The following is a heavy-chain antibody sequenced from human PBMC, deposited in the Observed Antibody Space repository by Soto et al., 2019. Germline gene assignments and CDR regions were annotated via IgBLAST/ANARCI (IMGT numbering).Heavy chain of an antibody. J-gene: IGHJ4*02. CDR3: ATARGLPAYDYIWGSYRSYFDY. V-gene: IGHV1-24*01. D-gene: IGHD3-16*02. CDR2: FDPEDGET. CDR1: GYTLTELS. Sequence: ASVKVSCKVSGYTLTELSMHWVRQAPGKGLEWMGGFDPEDGETIYAQEFQGRVTMTEDTSTDTAYMELSSLRSEDTAVYYCATARGLPAYDYIWGSYRSYFDYWGQGTLVTVSS.